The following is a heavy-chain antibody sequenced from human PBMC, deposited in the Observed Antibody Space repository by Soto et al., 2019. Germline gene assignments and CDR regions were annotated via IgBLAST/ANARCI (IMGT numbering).Heavy chain of an antibody. J-gene: IGHJ4*02. V-gene: IGHV3-11*01. CDR2: ISSSGSTI. D-gene: IGHD3-22*01. CDR1: GFTFSDYY. CDR3: ARDRLPYYYDSRGYTPFDY. Sequence: PGGSLRLSCAASGFTFSDYYMSWIRQAPGKGLEWVSYISSSGSTIYYADSVKGRFTISRDNAKNSLYLQMNSLRAEDTAVYYCARDRLPYYYDSRGYTPFDYWGQGTLVTASS.